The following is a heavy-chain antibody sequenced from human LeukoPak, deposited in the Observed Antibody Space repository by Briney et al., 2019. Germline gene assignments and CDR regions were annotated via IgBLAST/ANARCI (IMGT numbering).Heavy chain of an antibody. D-gene: IGHD3-22*01. CDR1: GFTFSSYA. J-gene: IGHJ5*02. CDR2: ISSNGGST. CDR3: AITADYYDSSGPPQGFDP. V-gene: IGHV3-64*01. Sequence: GGSLRLSCAASGFTFSSYAMHWVRQAPGKGLEYVSAISSNGGSTYYANSVKGRFTISRDNSKNTLYLQMGSLRAEDTAVYYCAITADYYDSSGPPQGFDPWGQGTLVTVSS.